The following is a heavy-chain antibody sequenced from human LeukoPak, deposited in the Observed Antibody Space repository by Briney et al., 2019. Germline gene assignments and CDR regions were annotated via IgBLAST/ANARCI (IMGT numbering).Heavy chain of an antibody. V-gene: IGHV3-21*01. CDR3: GHGTDQIDY. CDR2: ISSSSSYI. CDR1: GFTFSSYA. J-gene: IGHJ4*02. D-gene: IGHD1-26*01. Sequence: TGGSLRLSCTASGFTFSSYAMSWVRRAPGKGLEWASSISSSSSYIYYADSVKGRFTISRDNAKNSLYLQMNSLRAEDTAVYYCGHGTDQIDYWGQGTLVTVSS.